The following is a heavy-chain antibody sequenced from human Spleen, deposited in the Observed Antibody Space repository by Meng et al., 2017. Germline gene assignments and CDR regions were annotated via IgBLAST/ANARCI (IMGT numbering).Heavy chain of an antibody. D-gene: IGHD3-10*01. CDR1: DYTFTGYG. CDR3: ARGTPGRSYSDY. CDR2: LGAHDGDT. Sequence: QVQPVQSGPEVNKPGASVKVSCKASDYTFTGYGVSWVRQAPGQGLEWMAWLGAHDGDTGHAPKFQGRVTVSADRPTATAYMELRSLRSDDTAVYYCARGTPGRSYSDYWGQGTLVTVSS. J-gene: IGHJ4*02. V-gene: IGHV1-18*01.